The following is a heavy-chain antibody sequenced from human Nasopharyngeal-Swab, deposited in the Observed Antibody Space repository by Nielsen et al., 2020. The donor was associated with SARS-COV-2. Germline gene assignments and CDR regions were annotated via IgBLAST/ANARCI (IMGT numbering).Heavy chain of an antibody. CDR2: MHDNEYT. J-gene: IGHJ3*02. Sequence: SETLSLTCTVSGASMSGYSWSWIRQPPGKGLEWIAFMHDNEYTNYNPSLRGRATISLDTSKNQFSLKVTSVTAADTAVYYCARENWQLANVFDIWGQGTMVTVSS. D-gene: IGHD6-19*01. CDR1: GASMSGYS. V-gene: IGHV4-59*01. CDR3: ARENWQLANVFDI.